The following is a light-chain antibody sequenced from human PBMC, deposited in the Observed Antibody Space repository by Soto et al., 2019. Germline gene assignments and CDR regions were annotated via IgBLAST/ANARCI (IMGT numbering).Light chain of an antibody. CDR3: AAWDDSLNAWV. J-gene: IGLJ3*02. V-gene: IGLV1-44*01. Sequence: QSVLTQPPSASGTPGQRVTISCSGSSSNIGSNTVNWYQQLPGTAPKRLIYSNNQRPSGVPDRFSRSKFGTSASLAISGLLSEDEADYYCAAWDDSLNAWVFGGGTKLTVL. CDR1: SSNIGSNT. CDR2: SNN.